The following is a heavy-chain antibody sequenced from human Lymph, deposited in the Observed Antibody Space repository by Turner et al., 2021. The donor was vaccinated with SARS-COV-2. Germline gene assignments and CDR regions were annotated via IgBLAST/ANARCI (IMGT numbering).Heavy chain of an antibody. CDR1: GFTFSTKA. D-gene: IGHD1-26*01. Sequence: VQLVESGGGVVHPGRSLRLSCAASGFTFSTKAIHWVRQAQGKGLGWVGVISYDGFNKYYSDSVEGQLTISRDNYKNTLFLQMSSLRAEDTAVYYCGGGSGSYLSAFDIWGQGTMVTVSS. J-gene: IGHJ3*02. CDR3: GGGSGSYLSAFDI. V-gene: IGHV3-30*04. CDR2: ISYDGFNK.